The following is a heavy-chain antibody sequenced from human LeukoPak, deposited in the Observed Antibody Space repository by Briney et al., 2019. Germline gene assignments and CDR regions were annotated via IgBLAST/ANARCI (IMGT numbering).Heavy chain of an antibody. CDR3: ATQSYTIFGVVTSIDY. CDR2: INPISGGT. V-gene: IGHV1-2*02. D-gene: IGHD3-3*01. Sequence: ASVKVSCKASGYTFTGHYTHWVRQAPGQGLEWMGWINPISGGTNYAQKFQGRVTMTTDTSTSTAYMELRSLRSDDTAVYYCATQSYTIFGVVTSIDYWGQGTLVTVSS. CDR1: GYTFTGHY. J-gene: IGHJ4*02.